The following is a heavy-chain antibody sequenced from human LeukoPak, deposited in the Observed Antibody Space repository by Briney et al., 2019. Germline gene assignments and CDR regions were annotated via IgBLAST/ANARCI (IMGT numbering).Heavy chain of an antibody. Sequence: GASVKVSCKASGGTFSSYAISWERQAPGQGLEWMGRIIPILGIANYAQKFQGRVTTTADKSTSTAYMELSSLRSEDTAVYYCARADGYNSDAFDIWGQGTMVTVSS. CDR1: GGTFSSYA. D-gene: IGHD5-24*01. V-gene: IGHV1-69*04. CDR2: IIPILGIA. CDR3: ARADGYNSDAFDI. J-gene: IGHJ3*02.